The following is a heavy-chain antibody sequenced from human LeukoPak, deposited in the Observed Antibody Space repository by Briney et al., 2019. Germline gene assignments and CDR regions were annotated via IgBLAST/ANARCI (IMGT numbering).Heavy chain of an antibody. CDR3: ARDNGIVGATGGGAFDI. CDR1: GGTFSSYA. J-gene: IGHJ3*02. V-gene: IGHV1-69*05. CDR2: IIPIFGTA. D-gene: IGHD1-26*01. Sequence: GASVKVSCKASGGTFSSYAISWVRQAPGQGLEWMGGIIPIFGTANYAQKFQGRVTITTDESTSTAYMELSSLRSEDTAVYYCARDNGIVGATGGGAFDIWGQGTMVTVSS.